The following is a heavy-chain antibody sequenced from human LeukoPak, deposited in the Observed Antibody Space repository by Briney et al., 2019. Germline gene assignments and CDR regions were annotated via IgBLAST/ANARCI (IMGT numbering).Heavy chain of an antibody. J-gene: IGHJ4*02. Sequence: GGSLRLSCAASGFTFSSYWMTWVRQAPGKGLEWVANIKEDGSEKYYVDSVKGRFTISRDNAKNSLYLQMNGLRAEDTAVYCCAKDRTRPYYWGQGTLVTVSS. CDR3: AKDRTRPYY. V-gene: IGHV3-7*01. CDR1: GFTFSSYW. CDR2: IKEDGSEK. D-gene: IGHD3/OR15-3a*01.